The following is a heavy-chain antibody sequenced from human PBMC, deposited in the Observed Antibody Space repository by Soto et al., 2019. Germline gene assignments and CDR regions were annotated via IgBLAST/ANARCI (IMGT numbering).Heavy chain of an antibody. V-gene: IGHV1-2*04. D-gene: IGHD2-15*01. CDR1: GYTFTGYY. J-gene: IGHJ3*02. CDR2: INPNSGGT. CDR3: ARQGKVVVAATLSYYDAFDI. Sequence: ASVKVSCKASGYTFTGYYMHWVRQAPGQGLEWMGWINPNSGGTNYAQKFQGWVTMTRDTSISTAYMELSGLRSDDTAVYYCARQGKVVVAATLSYYDAFDIWGQGTMVTVSS.